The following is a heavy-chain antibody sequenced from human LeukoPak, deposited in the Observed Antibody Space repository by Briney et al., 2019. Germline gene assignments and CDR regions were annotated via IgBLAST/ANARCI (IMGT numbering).Heavy chain of an antibody. CDR3: ARSGLIVVVPAAANWFDP. J-gene: IGHJ5*02. CDR1: GYTFTSYG. CDR2: ISGYNGNT. D-gene: IGHD2-2*01. V-gene: IGHV1-18*01. Sequence: ASVKVSCKASGYTFTSYGISWVRQAPGQGLEWMGWISGYNGNTNYAQKLQGRVTMTTDTSTSTAYMELKSLRSDDTAVYYCARSGLIVVVPAAANWFDPWGQGTLVTVSA.